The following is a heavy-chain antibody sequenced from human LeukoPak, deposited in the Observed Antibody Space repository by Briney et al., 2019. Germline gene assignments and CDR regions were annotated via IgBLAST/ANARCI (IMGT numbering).Heavy chain of an antibody. CDR2: ISSSSSTI. J-gene: IGHJ4*02. CDR3: ARDGARSAAGHDY. Sequence: GGSLRLSCAASGFTFSSYSMNWVRQAPGKGLEWVSYISSSSSTIYYADSVKGRFTISRDNAKNSLYLQMNSLRAEDTAVYYCARDGARSAAGHDYWGQGTLVSVSS. D-gene: IGHD3-3*01. CDR1: GFTFSSYS. V-gene: IGHV3-48*01.